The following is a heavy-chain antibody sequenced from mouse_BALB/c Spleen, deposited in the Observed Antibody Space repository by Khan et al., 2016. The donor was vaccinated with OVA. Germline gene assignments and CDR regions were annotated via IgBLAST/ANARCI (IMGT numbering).Heavy chain of an antibody. CDR3: ARGNRDFDY. D-gene: IGHD2-1*01. V-gene: IGHV9-3-1*01. CDR1: GYSFTNYV. J-gene: IGHJ2*01. Sequence: QIQLVQSGPELKKPGETVKISCKASGYSFTNYVMNWVKQAPGKGLKWMGWINTYIGEPTYSDDFKGRFAFSLETSASTAYLQINNLTNEDTATYFCARGNRDFDYWGQGTTLTVSS. CDR2: INTYIGEP.